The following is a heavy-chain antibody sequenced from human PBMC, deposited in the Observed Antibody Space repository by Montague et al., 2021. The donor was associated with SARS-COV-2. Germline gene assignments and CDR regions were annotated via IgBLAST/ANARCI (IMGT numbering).Heavy chain of an antibody. J-gene: IGHJ3*02. V-gene: IGHV4-31*03. CDR1: GGSISSGGYY. D-gene: IGHD3-22*01. CDR2: IYYSGST. CDR3: ARAGSTMIVVVNAFDI. Sequence: TLSLTCTVSGGSISSGGYYWSWIRQHPGKGLEWIGYIYYSGSTYYXPSLKSRVTISVDTSKNQFSLKLSSVTAADTAVYYCARAGSTMIVVVNAFDIWGQGTLVTASS.